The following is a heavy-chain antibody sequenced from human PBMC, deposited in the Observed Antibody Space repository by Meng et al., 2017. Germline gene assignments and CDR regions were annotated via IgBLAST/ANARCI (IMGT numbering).Heavy chain of an antibody. D-gene: IGHD7-27*01. J-gene: IGHJ2*01. CDR2: IKQDGSEK. V-gene: IGHV3-7*01. CDR3: AREGGLSLGFWYFDL. CDR1: GFTFSSYW. Sequence: SCAASGFTFSSYWMSWVRQAPGKGLEWVANIKQDGSEKYYVDSVKGRFTISRDNAKNSLYLQMNSLRAEDTAVYYCAREGGLSLGFWYFDLWGRGTLVTVSS.